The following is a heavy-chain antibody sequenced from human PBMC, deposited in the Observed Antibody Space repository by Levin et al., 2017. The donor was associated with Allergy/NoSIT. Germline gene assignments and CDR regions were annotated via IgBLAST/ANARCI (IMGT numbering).Heavy chain of an antibody. CDR2: ISYDGSSE. V-gene: IGHV3-30*18. D-gene: IGHD2-15*01. CDR1: GFTFNSYA. J-gene: IGHJ6*02. CDR3: AKGLGCLGGSCHYYYGMDV. Sequence: GGSLKISCAASGFTFNSYAMHWVRQAPGKGLEWVTLISYDGSSEFYADSVKGRFTISRDNSKNTLYLQMNSLRVEDTAVYYCAKGLGCLGGSCHYYYGMDVWGQGTTVTVSS.